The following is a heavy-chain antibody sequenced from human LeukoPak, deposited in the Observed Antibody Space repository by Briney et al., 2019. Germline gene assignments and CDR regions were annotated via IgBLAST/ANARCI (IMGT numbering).Heavy chain of an antibody. Sequence: SETLSLTCTVSGGSISSYYWSWVRQPPGKGLEWIGYIYNSGNTNYNPSLKSRVTISVDTSKNQFSLKLSSVTAADTAVYYCARAGDYYDSTVHFDYWGQGTLVTVSS. V-gene: IGHV4-59*01. CDR3: ARAGDYYDSTVHFDY. CDR2: IYNSGNT. J-gene: IGHJ4*02. D-gene: IGHD3-22*01. CDR1: GGSISSYY.